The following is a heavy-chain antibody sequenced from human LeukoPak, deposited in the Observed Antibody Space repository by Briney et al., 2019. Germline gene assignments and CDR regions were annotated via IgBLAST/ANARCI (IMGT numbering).Heavy chain of an antibody. Sequence: PGGSLRLSCAASGFTFSSYGMNWVRQAPGKGLEWVSAISGSGATTYSADSVKGRFTISRDNSKNTLYLQMNSLRAEDTAVYYCAKGYSFGCCNYYYMDAWGKGTTVTVSS. CDR1: GFTFSSYG. CDR2: ISGSGATT. CDR3: AKGYSFGCCNYYYMDA. V-gene: IGHV3-23*01. D-gene: IGHD5-18*01. J-gene: IGHJ6*03.